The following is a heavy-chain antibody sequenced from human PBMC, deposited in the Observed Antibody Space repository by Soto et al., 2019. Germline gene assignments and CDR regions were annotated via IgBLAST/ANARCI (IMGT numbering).Heavy chain of an antibody. V-gene: IGHV3-74*01. CDR3: LRDQRHWNEFADQ. Sequence: VQLVESGGGLVQPGGSLRLSCAASGFAFGSYWMHWVRQAPGKGLVWVSRISQDGAIATQADSVKGRFTISRDNAKNTLFLQMNSLRADYTSVYYCLRDQRHWNEFADQWGQGTLVTVSS. CDR2: ISQDGAIA. J-gene: IGHJ4*02. CDR1: GFAFGSYW. D-gene: IGHD1-1*01.